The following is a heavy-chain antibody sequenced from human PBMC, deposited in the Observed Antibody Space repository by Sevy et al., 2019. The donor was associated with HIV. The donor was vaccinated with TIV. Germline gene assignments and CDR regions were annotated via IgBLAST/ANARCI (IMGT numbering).Heavy chain of an antibody. J-gene: IGHJ4*02. CDR3: ARAQGVLLWFGEFPL. Sequence: GGSLRLSCAASAFTFSSYAMHWVRQAPGKGLEWVAVISYDGNDKDYADSVKGRFTISRDNSKNTLYLQMNSLRIEDTAVYYCARAQGVLLWFGEFPLWGSGTLVTVSS. CDR1: AFTFSSYA. V-gene: IGHV3-30*04. CDR2: ISYDGNDK. D-gene: IGHD3-10*01.